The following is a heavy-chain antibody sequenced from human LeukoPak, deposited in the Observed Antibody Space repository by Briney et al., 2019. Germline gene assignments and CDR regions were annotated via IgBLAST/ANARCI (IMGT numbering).Heavy chain of an antibody. Sequence: SETLSLTCAVYGGSFSGYYWSWIRQPPGKGLEWIGEINHSGSTNYNPSLKSRVTISVDTSKSQFSLKLSSVTAADTAVYYCARREGYYYGSGSPLDYWGQGTLVTVSS. D-gene: IGHD3-10*01. V-gene: IGHV4-34*01. CDR1: GGSFSGYY. CDR2: INHSGST. CDR3: ARREGYYYGSGSPLDY. J-gene: IGHJ4*02.